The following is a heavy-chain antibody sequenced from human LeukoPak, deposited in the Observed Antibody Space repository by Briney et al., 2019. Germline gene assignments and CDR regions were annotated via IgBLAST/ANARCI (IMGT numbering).Heavy chain of an antibody. J-gene: IGHJ5*02. V-gene: IGHV1-46*01. Sequence: ASVKVSCKASGYTFTSYYMHWVRQAPGQGLEWMGIINPSGGSTSYAQKFQGRVTMTRDTPTSTVYMELSSLRSEDTAVYYCARSAISDSSGYNWFDPWSQGTLVTVSS. CDR1: GYTFTSYY. CDR3: ARSAISDSSGYNWFDP. CDR2: INPSGGST. D-gene: IGHD3-22*01.